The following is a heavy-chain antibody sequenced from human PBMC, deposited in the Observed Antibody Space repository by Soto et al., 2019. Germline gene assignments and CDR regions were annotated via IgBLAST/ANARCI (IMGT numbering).Heavy chain of an antibody. CDR1: GGSISSSNW. CDR3: APLSVSLSGPYGIHV. Sequence: PSETLSLTCAVSGGSISSSNWWSWVRQPPGKGLEWIGEIYHSGSTNYNPSLKSRVTISVDKSKNQFSLKLSSVTAADTAVYYCAPLSVSLSGPYGIHVWGQGTTVTVS. V-gene: IGHV4-4*02. J-gene: IGHJ6*02. CDR2: IYHSGST. D-gene: IGHD2-15*01.